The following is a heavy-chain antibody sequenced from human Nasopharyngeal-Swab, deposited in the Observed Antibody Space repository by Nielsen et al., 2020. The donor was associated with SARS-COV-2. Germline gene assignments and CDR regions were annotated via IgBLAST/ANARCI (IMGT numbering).Heavy chain of an antibody. V-gene: IGHV3-33*01. CDR2: IWHDGSNK. CDR3: ASSPELGLQDY. J-gene: IGHJ4*02. Sequence: VRQAPGKGLEWVAVIWHDGSNKYYADSVKGRFTISRDNSKNTLYLQMNSLRAEDTAVYYCASSPELGLQDYWGQGTLVTVSS. D-gene: IGHD4-11*01.